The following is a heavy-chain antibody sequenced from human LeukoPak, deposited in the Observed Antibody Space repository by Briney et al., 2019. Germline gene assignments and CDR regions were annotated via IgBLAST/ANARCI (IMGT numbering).Heavy chain of an antibody. CDR2: ISWNSGTI. J-gene: IGHJ5*02. CDR1: GFTFDDYA. Sequence: GRSLRVSCAASGFTFDDYAMHWVRQAPGKVLEWVSGISWNSGTIGYADSVKGRFTISRDNAKNSLYLQMNSLRAEDTALYYCAKDTSSGWYTSTDWFDPWGQGTLVTVSS. CDR3: AKDTSSGWYTSTDWFDP. V-gene: IGHV3-9*01. D-gene: IGHD6-19*01.